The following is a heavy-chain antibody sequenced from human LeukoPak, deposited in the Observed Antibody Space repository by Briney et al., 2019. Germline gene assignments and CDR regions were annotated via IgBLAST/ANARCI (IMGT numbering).Heavy chain of an antibody. CDR3: AREGHSSSYYMDV. V-gene: IGHV4-61*02. Sequence: SETLSLTCTVSGGSISSGSYYWSWIRQPAGKGLEWIGRIYTSGSTNYNPSLKSRVTISVDTSKNQFSLKLSSVTAADTAVYYCAREGHSSSYYMDVWGKGTTVTVSS. CDR1: GGSISSGSYY. D-gene: IGHD6-6*01. CDR2: IYTSGST. J-gene: IGHJ6*03.